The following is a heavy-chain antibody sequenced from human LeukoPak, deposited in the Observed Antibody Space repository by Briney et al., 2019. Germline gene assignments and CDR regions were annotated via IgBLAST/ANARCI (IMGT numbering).Heavy chain of an antibody. Sequence: SETLSLTCTISGDYIGRINYCWGWIRQPPGKGLEWIVSMSYNGHTYYNPSLKSRVTTSIDTSKNQLSLNLKSVTAADTAVYYCARDRDVDDFDSWGHGTLVTVSS. CDR2: MSYNGHT. CDR1: GDYIGRINYC. D-gene: IGHD2-15*01. V-gene: IGHV4-39*07. J-gene: IGHJ4*01. CDR3: ARDRDVDDFDS.